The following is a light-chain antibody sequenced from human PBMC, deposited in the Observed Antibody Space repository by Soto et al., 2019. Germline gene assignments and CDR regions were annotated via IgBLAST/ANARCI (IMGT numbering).Light chain of an antibody. CDR3: QHYGTSSYT. CDR2: GAS. CDR1: QSVTSGY. V-gene: IGKV3-20*01. J-gene: IGKJ2*01. Sequence: EIVLTQSPGTLSLSPGERVTLSCRASQSVTSGYLAWFQQKPGLAPRLLIYGASSRATGIPGRFSGSGSGTDFTLTISRLEPEDFAVYYCQHYGTSSYTFGQGTKLEIK.